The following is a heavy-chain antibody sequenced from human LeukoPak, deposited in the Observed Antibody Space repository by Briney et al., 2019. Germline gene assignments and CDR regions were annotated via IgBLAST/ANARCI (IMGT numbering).Heavy chain of an antibody. J-gene: IGHJ6*03. D-gene: IGHD3-16*01. V-gene: IGHV3-23*01. CDR2: ISGIGGST. Sequence: SGGSLRLSCAASGFTFSSYAMSWVRQAPGKGLEWVSGISGIGGSTYYADSVKGRFTISRDNSKNTLYLQMNSLRAEDTAIYYCAKDGVSSSYYYYYMDVWGKGTTVTVSS. CDR1: GFTFSSYA. CDR3: AKDGVSSSYYYYYMDV.